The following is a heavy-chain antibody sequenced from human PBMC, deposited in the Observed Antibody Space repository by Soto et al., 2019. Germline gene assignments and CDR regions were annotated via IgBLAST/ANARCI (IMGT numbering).Heavy chain of an antibody. V-gene: IGHV3-9*01. CDR3: AKDRNTAMVTGDFDY. CDR1: GFTFGDYA. D-gene: IGHD5-18*01. CDR2: VSWTSISF. J-gene: IGHJ4*01. Sequence: LGGSLRLSCAASGFTFGDYAMHWVRQVPGRGLEWVSGVSWTSISFGYADSVKGRFTISRDNAKNSLYLQMNSLRREDTAFYYCAKDRNTAMVTGDFDYWGHGTLVTVSS.